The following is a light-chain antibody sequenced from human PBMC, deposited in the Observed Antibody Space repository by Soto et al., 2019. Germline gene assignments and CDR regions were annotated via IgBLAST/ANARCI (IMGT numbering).Light chain of an antibody. Sequence: DIRLTQSPSSLSASVGDRVSITCPASRDIGNYLNWYQQKPGKAPQLLIYDASNLETGVPLRFSGSGSGTDFSFTISTLQPEDIATYFCQQNDNLFAFGPGTKV. CDR2: DAS. CDR3: QQNDNLFA. V-gene: IGKV1-33*01. CDR1: RDIGNY. J-gene: IGKJ3*01.